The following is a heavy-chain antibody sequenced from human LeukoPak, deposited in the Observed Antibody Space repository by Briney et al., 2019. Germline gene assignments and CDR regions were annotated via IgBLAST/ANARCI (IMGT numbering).Heavy chain of an antibody. Sequence: ASVKVSCKVSRYTLTELSMHWVRQAPGKGLEWMGGFDPEDGETIYAQKFQGRVTMTEDTSTDTAYMELSSLRSEDTAVYYCVLIPVVPAAIKPYYFDYWGQGTLVTVSS. D-gene: IGHD2-2*01. V-gene: IGHV1-24*01. J-gene: IGHJ4*02. CDR1: RYTLTELS. CDR2: FDPEDGET. CDR3: VLIPVVPAAIKPYYFDY.